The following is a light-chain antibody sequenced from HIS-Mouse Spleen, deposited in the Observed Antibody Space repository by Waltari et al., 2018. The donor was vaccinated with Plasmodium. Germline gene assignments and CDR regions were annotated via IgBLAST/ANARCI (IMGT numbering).Light chain of an antibody. CDR1: SSDVGGYNL. CDR3: CSYAGSSTWV. Sequence: QSALTQPASVSGSPGQPITISCPGTSSDVGGYNLVSWYQQHPGKAPKLMIYEGSKRPSGVSNRFSGSKSGNTASLTISGLQAEDEADYYCCSYAGSSTWVFGGGTKLTVL. V-gene: IGLV2-23*01. J-gene: IGLJ3*02. CDR2: EGS.